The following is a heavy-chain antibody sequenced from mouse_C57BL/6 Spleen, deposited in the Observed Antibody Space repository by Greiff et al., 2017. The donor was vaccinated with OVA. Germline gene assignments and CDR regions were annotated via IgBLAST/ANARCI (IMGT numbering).Heavy chain of an antibody. CDR1: GFNIKDDY. CDR3: TSYYDYDGGVAY. CDR2: IDPENGDT. D-gene: IGHD2-4*01. V-gene: IGHV14-4*01. Sequence: EVKLQESGAELVRPGASVKLSCTASGFNIKDDYMHWVKQRPEQGLEWIGWIDPENGDTEYASKFQGKATITADTSSNTAYLQLSSLTSEDTAVYYCTSYYDYDGGVAYWGQGTLVTVSA. J-gene: IGHJ3*01.